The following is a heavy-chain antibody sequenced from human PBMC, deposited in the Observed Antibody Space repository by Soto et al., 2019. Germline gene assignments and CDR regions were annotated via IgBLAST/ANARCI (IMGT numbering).Heavy chain of an antibody. CDR2: INPSGGST. CDR3: ARNDNSGLDY. J-gene: IGHJ4*02. D-gene: IGHD3-22*01. Sequence: QVQLVQSGAEVKKPGASVKVSCKASGNTFTSYYMHWVRQAPGQGLEWMGMINPSGGSTSYAQKFQGRVTMTRDTSTSTVYMELSSLRSEDTAVYYCARNDNSGLDYWGQGTLVTVSS. V-gene: IGHV1-46*01. CDR1: GNTFTSYY.